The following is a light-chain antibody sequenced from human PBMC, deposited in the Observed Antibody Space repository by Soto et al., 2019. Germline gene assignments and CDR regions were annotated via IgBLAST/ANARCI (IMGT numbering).Light chain of an antibody. CDR3: RSYTSSSTSVV. J-gene: IGLJ2*01. Sequence: QSALTQPASVSGSPGQSITISCTGTSSDVGGYNYVSWYQHHPGKAPKLMIYDVSNRPSGVSDRFSGSKSGNTASLTISGHHAEDEDDYYCRSYTSSSTSVVFGGGTKLTVL. CDR1: SSDVGGYNY. CDR2: DVS. V-gene: IGLV2-14*03.